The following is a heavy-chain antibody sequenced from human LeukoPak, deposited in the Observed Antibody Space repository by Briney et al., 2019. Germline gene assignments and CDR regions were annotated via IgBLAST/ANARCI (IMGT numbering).Heavy chain of an antibody. CDR2: IYTSEST. J-gene: IGHJ4*02. CDR3: ARRRVAVGY. Sequence: SETLSLTCTVSGDSISSGSYYWSWIRQPAGKGLEWIGRIYTSESTNYNPSLKSRVTISVDTSKNQFSLKLSSVTAADTAVYYCARRRVAVGYWGQGTLVTVSS. V-gene: IGHV4-61*02. D-gene: IGHD6-19*01. CDR1: GDSISSGSYY.